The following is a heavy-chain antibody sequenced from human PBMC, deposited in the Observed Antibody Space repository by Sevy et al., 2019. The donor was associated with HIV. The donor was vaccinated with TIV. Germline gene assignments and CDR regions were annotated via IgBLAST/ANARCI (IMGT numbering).Heavy chain of an antibody. CDR1: GNTYTTYG. CDR2: ISGHNDDINYAQNT. Sequence: ASVKVSCKTSGNTYTTYGISWVRQAPGQGLEWMGWISGHNDDINYAQNTNYAQEFRGRVTMTTDTSTSTSNMELRSLRSDDTAVYYCAIGPGSYNAFDIWGQGTMVTVSS. J-gene: IGHJ3*02. D-gene: IGHD3-10*01. CDR3: AIGPGSYNAFDI. V-gene: IGHV1-18*01.